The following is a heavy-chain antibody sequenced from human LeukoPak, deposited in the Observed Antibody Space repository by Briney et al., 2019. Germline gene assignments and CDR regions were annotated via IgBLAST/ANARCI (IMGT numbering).Heavy chain of an antibody. V-gene: IGHV4-61*02. J-gene: IGHJ4*02. CDR3: AREHCSSTSCYTNEGFDY. CDR2: IYTSAST. D-gene: IGHD2-2*02. Sequence: SQTLSLTCTVSGGSISSGSYYWSWIRQPAGKGLEWIGRIYTSASTNYNPSLKSRVTISVDTSKNQFSLKLSSVTAADTAVYYCAREHCSSTSCYTNEGFDYWGQGTLVTVSS. CDR1: GGSISSGSYY.